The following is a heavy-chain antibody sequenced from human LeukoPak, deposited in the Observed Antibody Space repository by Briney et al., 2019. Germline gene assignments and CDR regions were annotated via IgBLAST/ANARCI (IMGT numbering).Heavy chain of an antibody. J-gene: IGHJ4*02. Sequence: GASVKVSCKASGYTFTNYDINWVRQATGQGLEWMGWMNPKSANTGYAQKFQGRVTMTRNTSISTAYMELSSLRSEDTAVYYCARVNCSSTSCRSKFLDYWGQGTLVTVSS. CDR2: MNPKSANT. CDR3: ARVNCSSTSCRSKFLDY. D-gene: IGHD2-2*01. CDR1: GYTFTNYD. V-gene: IGHV1-8*01.